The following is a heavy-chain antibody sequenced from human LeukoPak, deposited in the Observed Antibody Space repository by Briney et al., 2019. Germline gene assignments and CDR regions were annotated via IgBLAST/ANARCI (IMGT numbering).Heavy chain of an antibody. CDR1: GYSFSTYW. J-gene: IGHJ3*02. Sequence: GESLKISCKGSGYSFSTYWIGWVRQMPGKGLEWMGTIYPGDSDTRYSPSFQGRVTFSADKSINTAYLQWRSLKASDTAIYYCARELATNVCGAFDIWGQGTIVTVSS. CDR2: IYPGDSDT. V-gene: IGHV5-51*01. CDR3: ARELATNVCGAFDI. D-gene: IGHD1-26*01.